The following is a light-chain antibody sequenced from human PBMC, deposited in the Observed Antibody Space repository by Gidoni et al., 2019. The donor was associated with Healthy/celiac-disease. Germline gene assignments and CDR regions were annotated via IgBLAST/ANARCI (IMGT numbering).Light chain of an antibody. V-gene: IGLV4-69*01. CDR3: QTWGTGMV. Sequence: QLVLPQSPSASASLGASVKLTCTLSSGHSSYAIAWHQQQPEKGPRYLMKLNSDGSHSKGDGIPDRFSGSSSGAERYLTISSLQSEDEADYNCQTWGTGMVFGGGTKLTVL. CDR2: LNSDGSH. J-gene: IGLJ3*02. CDR1: SGHSSYA.